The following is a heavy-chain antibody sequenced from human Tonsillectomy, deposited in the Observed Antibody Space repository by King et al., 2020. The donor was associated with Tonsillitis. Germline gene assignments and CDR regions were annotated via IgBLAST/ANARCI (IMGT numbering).Heavy chain of an antibody. CDR2: IGHTGSYR. V-gene: IGHV3-21*01. D-gene: IGHD3-22*01. Sequence: MNLVRQAPGKGLEWVSSIGHTGSYRYYADSLMGRFTISRDNAKNSLYLQMDNLRAEDTAVYYCARAWLYPDSSGSRWGQGTLVTVSS. J-gene: IGHJ4*02. CDR3: ARAWLYPDSSGSR.